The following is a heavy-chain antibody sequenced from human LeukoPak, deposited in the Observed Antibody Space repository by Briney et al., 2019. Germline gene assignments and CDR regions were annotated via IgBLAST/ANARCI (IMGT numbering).Heavy chain of an antibody. CDR3: ARGPGEDDYGDYGGGNWFDP. CDR1: GYTFTSYD. V-gene: IGHV1-8*01. CDR2: MNPNSGNT. Sequence: ASVKVSCKASGYTFTSYDINWVRQAPGQGLEWMGWMNPNSGNTGYAQKFQGRVTMTRNTSISTAYMELSSLRSEDTAVYYCARGPGEDDYGDYGGGNWFDPWGQGTLVTVSS. D-gene: IGHD4-17*01. J-gene: IGHJ5*02.